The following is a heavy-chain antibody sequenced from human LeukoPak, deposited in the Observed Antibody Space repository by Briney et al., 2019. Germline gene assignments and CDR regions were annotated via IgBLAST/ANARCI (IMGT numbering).Heavy chain of an antibody. CDR3: ARALWRTVVTAFGY. J-gene: IGHJ4*02. CDR2: ISSSGNTI. D-gene: IGHD4-23*01. V-gene: IGHV3-48*03. Sequence: GGSLRLSCTASGFTFGDYAMSWVRQAPGKGLGWVSYISSSGNTIYHADSVKGRFTISRDNAKNSLYLQMNSLRAEDTAVYYCARALWRTVVTAFGYWGQGTLVTVSS. CDR1: GFTFGDYA.